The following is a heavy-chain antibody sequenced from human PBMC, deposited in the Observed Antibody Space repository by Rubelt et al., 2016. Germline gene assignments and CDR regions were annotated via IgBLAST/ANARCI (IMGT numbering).Heavy chain of an antibody. V-gene: IGHV3-33*01. D-gene: IGHD3-16*01. Sequence: SSYGMYWVRQAPGKGLEWAAIIWYDGRNKYYADSVKGRFTISRDNSKNTLFLQMNSLRDEDTAVYYCAREGAGGTSEYRTPLWGQGNLVTISS. J-gene: IGHJ4*02. CDR2: IWYDGRNK. CDR3: AREGAGGTSEYRTPL. CDR1: SSYG.